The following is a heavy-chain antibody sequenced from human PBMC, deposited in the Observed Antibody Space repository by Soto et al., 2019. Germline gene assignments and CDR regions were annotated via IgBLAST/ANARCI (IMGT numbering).Heavy chain of an antibody. J-gene: IGHJ4*02. CDR1: GGSFSTYG. Sequence: QVQLVQSGAEVKKPGSSVKVSCKASGGSFSTYGINWVRLAPGQGLEWMGGIIPKFGTTNYAQKFRGRVPITADESTNTAYMELNYLRSEDTAVYFCAREFDPYYGGNSLSLDYWGQGTLVTVSS. CDR3: AREFDPYYGGNSLSLDY. CDR2: IIPKFGTT. V-gene: IGHV1-69*13. D-gene: IGHD4-17*01.